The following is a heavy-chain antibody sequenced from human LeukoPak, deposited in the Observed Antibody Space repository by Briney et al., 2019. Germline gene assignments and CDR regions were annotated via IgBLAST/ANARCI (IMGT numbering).Heavy chain of an antibody. J-gene: IGHJ4*02. CDR3: ARSLVMGIRFLDY. D-gene: IGHD3-3*01. V-gene: IGHV1-2*02. Sequence: ASVKLSCKASGYTFTGCYMHWVRQAPGQGLEWMGWINPNSGGRNYAQKFQGRVSMTRDTSISTAYMELSRLRSDDTAVYYCARSLVMGIRFLDYWGQGTLVTVSS. CDR2: INPNSGGR. CDR1: GYTFTGCY.